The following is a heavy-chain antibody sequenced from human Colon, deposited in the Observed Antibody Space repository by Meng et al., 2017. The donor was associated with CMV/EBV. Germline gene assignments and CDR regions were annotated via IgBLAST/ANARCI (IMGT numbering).Heavy chain of an antibody. CDR2: IKPSTGDT. V-gene: IGHV1-2*06. CDR1: GYTFTGYW. Sequence: SVNLYCKASGYTFTGYWMHWVRQAPGQGLEWMGRIKPSTGDTNYAQNFQGRVTVTRDTSISTVYMEVNSLTSDDTAVYYCTREGFDYWGQGALVTVSS. CDR3: TREGFDY. J-gene: IGHJ4*02.